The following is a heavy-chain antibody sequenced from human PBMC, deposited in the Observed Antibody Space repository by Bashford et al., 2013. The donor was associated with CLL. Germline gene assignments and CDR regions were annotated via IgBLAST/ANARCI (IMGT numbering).Heavy chain of an antibody. Sequence: GESLKISCKGSGYSFTSYWIGWVRQMPGKGLEWMGIIYPGDSDTRYSPSFQGQVTISADKSKNQFSLKLSSVTAADTAVYYCARTLANTWGAMDVWGQGTTVTVSS. CDR1: GYSFTSYW. CDR2: IYPGDSDT. D-gene: IGHD1-26*01. V-gene: IGHV5-51*01. CDR3: ARTLANTWGAMDV. J-gene: IGHJ6*02.